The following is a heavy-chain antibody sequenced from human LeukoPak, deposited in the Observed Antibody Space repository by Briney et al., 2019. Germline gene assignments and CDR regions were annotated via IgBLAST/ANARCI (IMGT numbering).Heavy chain of an antibody. V-gene: IGHV3-23*01. Sequence: GGSLRLSCAASGFTFSSYAMSWVRQAPGKGLEWVSAIGIVGDTYYVGSVKGRFTMSRDNASNKVHLQMNSLRDGDTGVYYCLRDYHGMDVWGQGTTVIVSS. CDR1: GFTFSSYA. CDR3: LRDYHGMDV. J-gene: IGHJ6*02. D-gene: IGHD5-24*01. CDR2: IGIVGDT.